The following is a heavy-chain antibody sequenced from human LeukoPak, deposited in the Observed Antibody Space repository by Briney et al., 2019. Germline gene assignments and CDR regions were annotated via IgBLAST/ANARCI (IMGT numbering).Heavy chain of an antibody. J-gene: IGHJ6*04. V-gene: IGHV3-30*18. CDR2: ISYDGSNK. CDR3: AKDSDYYGMDV. Sequence: HPGRSLRLSCAASGFTFSSYGMHWVRQAPGKGLEWVAVISYDGSNKYYADSVKGRFAISRDNSKNTLYLQMNSLRAEDTAVYYCAKDSDYYGMDVWGKGTTVTVSS. CDR1: GFTFSSYG.